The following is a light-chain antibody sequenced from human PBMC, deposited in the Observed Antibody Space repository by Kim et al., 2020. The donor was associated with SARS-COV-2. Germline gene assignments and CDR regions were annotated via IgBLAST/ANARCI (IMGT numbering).Light chain of an antibody. CDR2: DNN. CDR1: TPNFGRRF. CDR3: ATWDSGLGVVL. Sequence: GQKVTISCSGSTPNFGRRFMSWFHPGPGTDPRLVIYDNNERPSGVPDRFSGSKSRTSGTLDIAGLQSADEGDYYCATWDSGLGVVLFGGGTQMTVL. V-gene: IGLV1-51*01. J-gene: IGLJ2*01.